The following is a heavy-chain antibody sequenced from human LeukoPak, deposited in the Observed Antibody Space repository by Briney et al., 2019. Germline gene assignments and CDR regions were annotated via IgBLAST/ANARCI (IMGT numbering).Heavy chain of an antibody. CDR1: GGSISSYY. J-gene: IGHJ4*02. V-gene: IGHV4-38-2*02. Sequence: IPSETLSLTCTVSGGSISSYYWGWIRQPPGKGLEWIGSIYQSGSTFYNPSLKSRVTISVDTSKNQFSLKLSSVTAADTAVYYCARDQDYYGSGSYGPDYWGQGTLVTVSS. CDR2: IYQSGST. D-gene: IGHD3-10*01. CDR3: ARDQDYYGSGSYGPDY.